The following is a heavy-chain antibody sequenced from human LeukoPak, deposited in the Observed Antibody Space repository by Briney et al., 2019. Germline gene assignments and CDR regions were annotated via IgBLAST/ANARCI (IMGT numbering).Heavy chain of an antibody. D-gene: IGHD3-10*01. CDR2: IYHTGST. CDR1: GYSISRGYY. CDR3: ARAGWIITSGIDY. V-gene: IGHV4-38-2*01. J-gene: IGHJ4*02. Sequence: KPSETLSLTCGVSGYSISRGYYWAWIRQPPGKGLEWIGTIYHTGSTYYTPSLGSRVTISVDTSKNEFSLNLNSVTAADTAAYYCARAGWIITSGIDYWGQGALVTVSS.